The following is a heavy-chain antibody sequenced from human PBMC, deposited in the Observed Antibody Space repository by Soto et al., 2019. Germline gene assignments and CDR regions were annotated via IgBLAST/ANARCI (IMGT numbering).Heavy chain of an antibody. CDR2: TYYRSKWST. V-gene: IGHV6-1*01. D-gene: IGHD3-10*01. CDR3: ARALAGSYDY. CDR1: VDSVSSKSAA. J-gene: IGHJ4*02. Sequence: SQTLSLTCVISVDSVSSKSAAWNWIRQAPSRGLEWLGRTYYRSKWSTDYAVSLRGRITVNPDSSKNQFSLRLTSVTPEDTAVYYCARALAGSYDYWGQGTLVTVSS.